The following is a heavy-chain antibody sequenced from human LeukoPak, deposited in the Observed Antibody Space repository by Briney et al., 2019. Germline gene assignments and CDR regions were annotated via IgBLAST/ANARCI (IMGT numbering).Heavy chain of an antibody. V-gene: IGHV4-39*07. Sequence: SETLSLTCTVSGGSISSSSYYWGWIRQPPGKGLEWIGSIYYSGSTYYNPSLKSRVTISVDTSKNRFSLKLSSVTAADTAVYYCARACTNGVCYDYWGQGTLVTVSS. CDR2: IYYSGST. CDR3: ARACTNGVCYDY. J-gene: IGHJ4*02. CDR1: GGSISSSSYY. D-gene: IGHD2-8*01.